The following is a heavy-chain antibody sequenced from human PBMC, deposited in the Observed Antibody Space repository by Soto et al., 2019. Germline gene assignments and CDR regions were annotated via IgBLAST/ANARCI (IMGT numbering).Heavy chain of an antibody. CDR1: GGSISSGGYY. V-gene: IGHV4-31*03. Sequence: QVQLQESGPGLVKPSQTLSLTCTVSGGSISSGGYYWSWIRQHPGKGLEWIGYIYYSGSTYYNPSLKRRVTISVDTSKNQFSLKLSSLTAADTAVYYCARDLAGYYDILTGYYSDWFAPWGQGTLVTVSS. CDR3: ARDLAGYYDILTGYYSDWFAP. CDR2: IYYSGST. D-gene: IGHD3-9*01. J-gene: IGHJ5*02.